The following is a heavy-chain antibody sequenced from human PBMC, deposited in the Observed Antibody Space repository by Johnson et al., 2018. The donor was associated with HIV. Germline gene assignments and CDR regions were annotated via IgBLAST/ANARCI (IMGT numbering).Heavy chain of an antibody. CDR3: ARSVGYCSGGSCSPDAFDI. CDR1: GFTFSSYG. V-gene: IGHV3-30*03. CDR2: ISYDGGNK. D-gene: IGHD2-15*01. J-gene: IGHJ3*02. Sequence: QMLLVESGGGVVRPGGSLRLSCAASGFTFSSYGMHWVRQAPGKGLEWVAVISYDGGNKYYGDSVKGRFTISRDNSKNTLYLQMNSLRAEDTAVYYCARSVGYCSGGSCSPDAFDIWGQGTMVTVSS.